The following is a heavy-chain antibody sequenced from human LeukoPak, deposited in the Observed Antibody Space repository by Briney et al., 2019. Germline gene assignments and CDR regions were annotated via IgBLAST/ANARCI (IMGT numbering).Heavy chain of an antibody. Sequence: GGSLRLSCAASGFTFSTCWMTWVRQAPGKGLEWVANIKQDGSERYYEDSVKGRFTISRDNAKSSLYLQMSSPRAEDTAVYYCAKSLVVVNDPPDYWGQGTLVTVSS. D-gene: IGHD2-21*01. CDR2: IKQDGSER. J-gene: IGHJ4*02. CDR3: AKSLVVVNDPPDY. CDR1: GFTFSTCW. V-gene: IGHV3-7*01.